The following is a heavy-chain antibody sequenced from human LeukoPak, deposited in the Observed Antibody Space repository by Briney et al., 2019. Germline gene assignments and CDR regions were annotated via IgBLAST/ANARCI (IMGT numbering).Heavy chain of an antibody. D-gene: IGHD3-22*01. CDR2: INHSGST. J-gene: IGHJ6*03. CDR1: GGSFSGYY. CDR3: ARGRSSRITMIVVVPRGYYMDV. V-gene: IGHV4-34*01. Sequence: SETLSLTCAVYGGSFSGYYWSWIRQPPGKGLEWIGEINHSGSTNHNPSLKSRVTISVDTSKNQFSLKLSSVTAADTAVYYCARGRSSRITMIVVVPRGYYMDVWGKGTTVTVSS.